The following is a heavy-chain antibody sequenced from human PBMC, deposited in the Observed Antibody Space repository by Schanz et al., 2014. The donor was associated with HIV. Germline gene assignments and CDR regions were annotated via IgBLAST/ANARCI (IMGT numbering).Heavy chain of an antibody. Sequence: QVQLVESGGGVVQPGRSLRLSCAASGFTFSNFAMHWVRQAPGKGLEWAAVIWYDGSNKYYADSVKGRFTISRDNSKNTLYLQMNSLRAEDTAVYYCASTEYPYTTSSDYYYGMDVWGQGTTVTVSS. CDR1: GFTFSNFA. CDR2: IWYDGSNK. J-gene: IGHJ6*02. CDR3: ASTEYPYTTSSDYYYGMDV. V-gene: IGHV3-33*01. D-gene: IGHD6-6*01.